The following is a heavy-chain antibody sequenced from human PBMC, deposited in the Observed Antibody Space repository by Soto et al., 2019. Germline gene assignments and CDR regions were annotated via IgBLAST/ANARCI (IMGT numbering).Heavy chain of an antibody. D-gene: IGHD4-4*01. CDR3: AKGVTPSSGYYGMDV. Sequence: GGSLRLSCAASGFTFSSYGMHWVRQAPGKGLEWVAVISYDGSNKYYADSVKGRFTISRDNSKNTLYLQMNSLRAEDTAVYYCAKGVTPSSGYYGMDVWGQGXTVTVYS. CDR1: GFTFSSYG. J-gene: IGHJ6*02. CDR2: ISYDGSNK. V-gene: IGHV3-30*18.